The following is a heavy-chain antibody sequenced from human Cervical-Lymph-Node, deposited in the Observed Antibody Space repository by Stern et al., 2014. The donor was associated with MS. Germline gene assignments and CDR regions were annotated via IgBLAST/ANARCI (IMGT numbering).Heavy chain of an antibody. Sequence: VQLVQSGAEVKKPGSSVKVSCKASGGTFSTYSISWVRQAPGQGLEWMGGSIPIFGTANYAQRFQGRVTITADESTSTAHMELSSLRSEDTAVYYCARDRLRYSSSSSRRGYGMDVWGQGTTVTVSS. CDR1: GGTFSTYS. V-gene: IGHV1-69*01. J-gene: IGHJ6*02. CDR3: ARDRLRYSSSSSRRGYGMDV. D-gene: IGHD6-6*01. CDR2: SIPIFGTA.